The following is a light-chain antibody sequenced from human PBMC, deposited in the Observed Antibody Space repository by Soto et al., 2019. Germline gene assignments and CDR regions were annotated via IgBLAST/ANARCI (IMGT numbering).Light chain of an antibody. J-gene: IGKJ5*01. CDR1: QSIGIY. Sequence: EVMLSQSPATLSLYPGERATLSCRASQSIGIYLAWYRQKPGQAPRLLIYGASNRATGIPARFSGSGSGTDFTLTITSLEPEDFAVYYCQQRSNWPPGTTFGQR. V-gene: IGKV3-11*01. CDR3: QQRSNWPPGTT. CDR2: GAS.